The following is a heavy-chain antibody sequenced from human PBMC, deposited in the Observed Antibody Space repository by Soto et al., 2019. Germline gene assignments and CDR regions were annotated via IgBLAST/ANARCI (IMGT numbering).Heavy chain of an antibody. CDR2: IIPIVGTA. Sequence: SVKVSCKASGGTFSSYAISWVRQAPGQGLEWMGGIIPIVGTANYAQKFQGRVTITADESTSTAYMELSSLRSEDTAVYYCARVRSGYYSRVFDYWGQGTLVTVSS. J-gene: IGHJ4*02. CDR1: GGTFSSYA. V-gene: IGHV1-69*13. CDR3: ARVRSGYYSRVFDY. D-gene: IGHD3-22*01.